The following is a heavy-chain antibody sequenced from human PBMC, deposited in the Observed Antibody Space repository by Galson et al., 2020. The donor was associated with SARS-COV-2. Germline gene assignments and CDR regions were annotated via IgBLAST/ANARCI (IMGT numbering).Heavy chain of an antibody. D-gene: IGHD3-3*01. CDR2: ISSSSSYI. V-gene: IGHV3-21*01. Sequence: TGGSLRLSCAASGFTFSTYSMNWVRQAPGKGLEWVSFISSSSSYIYYADSVKGRFTISRDNAKNLLYLQMNSLRAEDTAVYYCARAQLRTIFGVVTEALDALDFWGQGTMVTVSS. J-gene: IGHJ3*01. CDR3: ARAQLRTIFGVVTEALDALDF. CDR1: GFTFSTYS.